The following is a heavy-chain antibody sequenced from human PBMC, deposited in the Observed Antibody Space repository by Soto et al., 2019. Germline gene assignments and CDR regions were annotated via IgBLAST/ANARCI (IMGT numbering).Heavy chain of an antibody. V-gene: IGHV1-18*01. D-gene: IGHD2-21*01. J-gene: IGHJ4*02. Sequence: QVQLVQSGAEVKEPGASVRVSCKASGYTFSSYGFSWVRQAPGQGLEWVAWISANSGDTNSAQKFRGRVTLTTDTFTSTAHMDLRALTSDDTALYYWARDFRVSCGGPRCIYLDFLGQGPLVTVSS. CDR3: ARDFRVSCGGPRCIYLDF. CDR1: GYTFSSYG. CDR2: ISANSGDT.